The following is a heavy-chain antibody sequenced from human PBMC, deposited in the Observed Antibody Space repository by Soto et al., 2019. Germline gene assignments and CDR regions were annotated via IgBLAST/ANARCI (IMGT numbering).Heavy chain of an antibody. V-gene: IGHV1-46*01. CDR3: ARSPNWADPYFDF. CDR1: GYTFTSYY. J-gene: IGHJ4*02. Sequence: ASVKVSCKASGYTFTSYYMHWVRQAPGQGLEWMGIINPSGGSTSYAQKFQGRVTMTRDTSTSTDYMELSSLRSEDTAVYYCARSPNWADPYFDFWGQGPLVTVSS. D-gene: IGHD3-16*01. CDR2: INPSGGST.